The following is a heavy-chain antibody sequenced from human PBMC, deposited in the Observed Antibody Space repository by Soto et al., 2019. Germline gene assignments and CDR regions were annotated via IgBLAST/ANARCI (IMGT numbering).Heavy chain of an antibody. CDR2: IYYSGTT. D-gene: IGHD5-12*01. CDR3: ARSDGYNFDY. Sequence: QVQLQESGPGLVKPSETLSLTCTVTGGSISSGGYYWSWIRQHPGKGLEWIGYIYYSGTTYYNPSLKSRVAISVDTSKDQFSLNLSSVTAADTAMYYCARSDGYNFDYRGQGTLVTVSS. CDR1: GGSISSGGYY. J-gene: IGHJ4*02. V-gene: IGHV4-31*03.